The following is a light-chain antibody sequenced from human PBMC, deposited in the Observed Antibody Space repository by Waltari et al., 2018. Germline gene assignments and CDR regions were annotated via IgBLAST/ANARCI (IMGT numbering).Light chain of an antibody. CDR1: QSILYTSNNKNY. CDR2: WAS. CDR3: QQYFDNPRT. V-gene: IGKV4-1*01. Sequence: EIVMTQSPESLAVSLGETATITCKSSQSILYTSNNKNYLAWYQQKPGQPPRLLIYWASSRDSGVPDRFSGSGSGTDFTLTISSLQAEDVVVYYCQQYFDNPRTFGQGTRLEIK. J-gene: IGKJ2*01.